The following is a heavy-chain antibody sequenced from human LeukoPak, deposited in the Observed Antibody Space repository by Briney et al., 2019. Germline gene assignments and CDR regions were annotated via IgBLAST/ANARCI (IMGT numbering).Heavy chain of an antibody. CDR3: AREGYYYDSSGYYPHFDY. CDR1: GFTFSSYA. D-gene: IGHD3-22*01. V-gene: IGHV3-30*01. Sequence: GGSLRLSCAASGFTFSSYAMHWVRQAPGKGLEWVAVISYDGSNKYYADSVKGRFTISRDNSKNTLYLQMNSLRAEDTAVYYCAREGYYYDSSGYYPHFDYWGQGTLVTVSS. J-gene: IGHJ4*02. CDR2: ISYDGSNK.